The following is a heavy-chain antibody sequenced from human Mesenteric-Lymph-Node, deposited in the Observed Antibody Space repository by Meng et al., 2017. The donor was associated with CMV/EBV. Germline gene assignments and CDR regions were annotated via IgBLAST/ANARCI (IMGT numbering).Heavy chain of an antibody. D-gene: IGHD3-3*01. J-gene: IGHJ6*02. CDR2: ISDSSSDI. CDR1: GFTFRSYS. V-gene: IGHV3-21*04. Sequence: GGSLRLSCAASGFTFRSYSMNWVRQAPGKGLEWVSSISDSSSDIYYADSLKGRFTISRDNAKNSLYLQMNSLRAEDTALYYCAREGAYYDFWSGQEGGMDVWGQGTTVTVSS. CDR3: AREGAYYDFWSGQEGGMDV.